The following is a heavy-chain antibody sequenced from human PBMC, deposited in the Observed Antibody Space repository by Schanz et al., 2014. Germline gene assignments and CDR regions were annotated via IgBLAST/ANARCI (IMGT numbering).Heavy chain of an antibody. V-gene: IGHV3-7*01. Sequence: VQLVESGGGVVQSGRSLRLSCAASGFSFSYYGLHWVRQAPGKGLEWVAAINQAASVQYYVDSVKGRFTISRDDAKNSHYLQMNSLRVEDTAVFYCVKIGYTHWSLDDWGQGILVTVSS. J-gene: IGHJ4*02. CDR2: INQAASVQ. D-gene: IGHD6-13*01. CDR3: VKIGYTHWSLDD. CDR1: GFSFSYYG.